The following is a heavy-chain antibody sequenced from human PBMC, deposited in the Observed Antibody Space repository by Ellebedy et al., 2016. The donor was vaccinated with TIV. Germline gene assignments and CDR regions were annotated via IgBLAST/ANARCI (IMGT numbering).Heavy chain of an antibody. D-gene: IGHD4-23*01. Sequence: GRFTISRDNAKNSVDLQMNTLRAEDTAVYYCATTLNYGGNCFFDNWGQGTLVSVSS. J-gene: IGHJ4*02. V-gene: IGHV3-11*06. CDR3: ATTLNYGGNCFFDN.